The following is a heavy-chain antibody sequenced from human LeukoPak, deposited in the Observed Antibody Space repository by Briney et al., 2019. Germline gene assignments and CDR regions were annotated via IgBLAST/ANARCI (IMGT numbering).Heavy chain of an antibody. Sequence: ASVKVSCKASGYTFTGYYMHWVRQAPGQGLEWVGWINPNSGGTNYAQKFQGRVTMTRDTSISTAYMELSRLRSDDTAVYYCATSGSYYYYYYMDVWGKGTTVTVSS. CDR1: GYTFTGYY. CDR3: ATSGSYYYYYYMDV. J-gene: IGHJ6*03. V-gene: IGHV1-2*02. D-gene: IGHD1-26*01. CDR2: INPNSGGT.